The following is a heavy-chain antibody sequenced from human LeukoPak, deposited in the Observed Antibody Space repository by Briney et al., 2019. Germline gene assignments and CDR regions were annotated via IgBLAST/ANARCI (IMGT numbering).Heavy chain of an antibody. CDR2: INPNSGGT. CDR1: GYIFTGYY. D-gene: IGHD6-19*01. V-gene: IGHV1-2*02. Sequence: GASVKVTCKTSGYIFTGYYIHWVRQAPGQGLEWMAWINPNSGGTNYAQKFQGRVTMTRDTSISTAYMGLSRLRSDDTAVYYCASVGGSGADYWGQGTLVTVSS. CDR3: ASVGGSGADY. J-gene: IGHJ4*02.